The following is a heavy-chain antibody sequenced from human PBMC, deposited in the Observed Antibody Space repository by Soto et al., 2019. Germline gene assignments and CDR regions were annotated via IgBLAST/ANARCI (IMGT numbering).Heavy chain of an antibody. V-gene: IGHV5-10-1*01. CDR1: GDSFTSYW. Sequence: XESLKVSWKCSGDSFTSYWISLVLQMPGKGLEWMGRIDPSDSYTNYSPSFQGHVTISADKSISTAYLQWSSLKASDTAMYYCPTFPSYIVPSRDVCGQRTTVTVSS. CDR2: IDPSDSYT. CDR3: PTFPSYIVPSRDV. J-gene: IGHJ6*02. D-gene: IGHD2-8*01.